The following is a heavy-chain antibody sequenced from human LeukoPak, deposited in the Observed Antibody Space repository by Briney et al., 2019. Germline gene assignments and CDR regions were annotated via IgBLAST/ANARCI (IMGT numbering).Heavy chain of an antibody. Sequence: GGSLRLSCAASGFTFSSYGMHWVRHAPGKGLEWVAFIRYDGSNKYYADSVKGRFTISRDNSKNTLYLQMNSLRAEDTAVYYCAKDWSPTYYYDSSGYYYGYWGQGTLVTVSS. D-gene: IGHD3-22*01. V-gene: IGHV3-30*02. CDR2: IRYDGSNK. J-gene: IGHJ4*02. CDR1: GFTFSSYG. CDR3: AKDWSPTYYYDSSGYYYGY.